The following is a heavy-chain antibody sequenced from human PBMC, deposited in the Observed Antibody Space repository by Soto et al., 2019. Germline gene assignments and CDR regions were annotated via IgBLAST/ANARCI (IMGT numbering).Heavy chain of an antibody. D-gene: IGHD4-17*01. CDR3: ARVASGDYVDY. J-gene: IGHJ4*02. Sequence: TLSLTCAVSGYSIMSSTFYWPWLRQPPEKRIEWIGYIYNSGTTYYNPSLKSRVTISVDMSKNQFSLNLSSVTAADAAVYYCARVASGDYVDYWGQGTLVTVSS. CDR1: GYSIMSSTFY. CDR2: IYNSGTT. V-gene: IGHV4-30-4*08.